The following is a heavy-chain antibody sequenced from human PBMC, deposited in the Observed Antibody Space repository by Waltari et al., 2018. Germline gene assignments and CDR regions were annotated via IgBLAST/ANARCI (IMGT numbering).Heavy chain of an antibody. V-gene: IGHV4-39*07. CDR3: ASGFGVVISVDY. J-gene: IGHJ4*02. CDR2: IYYSGST. D-gene: IGHD3-3*01. CDR1: GGSISSSSYY. Sequence: QLQLQESGPGLVKPSETLSLTCTVSGGSISSSSYYWGWNRQPPGKGLEWIGSIYYSGSTYYNPSLKSRVTISVDTSKNQFSLKLSSVTAADTAVYYCASGFGVVISVDYWGQGTLVTVSS.